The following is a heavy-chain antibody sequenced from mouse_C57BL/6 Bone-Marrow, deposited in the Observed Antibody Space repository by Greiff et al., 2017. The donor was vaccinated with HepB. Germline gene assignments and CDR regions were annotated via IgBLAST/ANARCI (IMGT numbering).Heavy chain of an antibody. V-gene: IGHV1-19*01. CDR2: INPYNGGT. Sequence: VQLQQSGPVLVKPGASVKMSCKASGYTFTDYYMNWVKQSHGKSLEWIGVINPYNGGTSYNQKFKGTSTLTVDKSSSTAYMELNSLTSEDSAVYYCARHLLWFAYWGQGTLVTVSA. CDR1: GYTFTDYY. CDR3: ARHLLWFAY. D-gene: IGHD2-10*01. J-gene: IGHJ3*01.